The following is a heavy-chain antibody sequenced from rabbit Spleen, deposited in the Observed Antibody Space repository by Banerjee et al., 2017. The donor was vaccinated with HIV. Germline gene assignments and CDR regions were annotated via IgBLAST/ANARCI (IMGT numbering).Heavy chain of an antibody. CDR1: GFSFSNYYY. Sequence: QSLEESGGGLVKPGASLTLTCKASGFSFSNYYYMCWVRQAPGKGLEWIACIDIGSSGAPYYASWAKGRFTISKTSSTTVTLQMTSLTAADTATYFCARDFPYRNSDPNNDLWGPGTLVTVS. D-gene: IGHD2-1*01. V-gene: IGHV1S40*01. J-gene: IGHJ6*01. CDR3: ARDFPYRNSDPNNDL. CDR2: IDIGSSGAP.